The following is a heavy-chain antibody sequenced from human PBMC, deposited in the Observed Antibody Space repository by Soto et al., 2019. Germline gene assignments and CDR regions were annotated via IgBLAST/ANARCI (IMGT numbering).Heavy chain of an antibody. J-gene: IGHJ5*01. Sequence: GGSLRLSCAASGFSFSSYAMHWVRQAPDKGLEWVTLISSDGSERYYADSAKGRFTISRDNSKDTLYLQMTSLRPEDTAMYYCARDGGYTSGWFDYWGQGTLVTVSS. D-gene: IGHD6-19*01. CDR2: ISSDGSER. V-gene: IGHV3-30-3*01. CDR3: ARDGGYTSGWFDY. CDR1: GFSFSSYA.